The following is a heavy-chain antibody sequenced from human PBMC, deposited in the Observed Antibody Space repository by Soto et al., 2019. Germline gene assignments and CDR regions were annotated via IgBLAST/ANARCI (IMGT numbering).Heavy chain of an antibody. CDR2: IYPGDSDT. D-gene: IGHD3-10*01. V-gene: IGHV5-51*01. Sequence: GESLKISCKGSGYSFTSYWIGWVRQMPGKGLEWMGIIYPGDSDTRYSPSFQGQVTISADKSISTAYLQWSSLKASDTAMYYCARQREWFGEFFNFNYYYMDVWGKGTTVTVSS. CDR3: ARQREWFGEFFNFNYYYMDV. CDR1: GYSFTSYW. J-gene: IGHJ6*03.